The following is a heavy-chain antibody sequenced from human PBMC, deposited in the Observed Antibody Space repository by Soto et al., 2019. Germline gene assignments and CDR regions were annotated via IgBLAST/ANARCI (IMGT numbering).Heavy chain of an antibody. D-gene: IGHD1-1*01. CDR1: GYTFTSYG. J-gene: IGHJ4*02. CDR2: ISAYTGNT. Sequence: QVQLVQSGAEVKKPGASVKVSCKASGYTFTSYGISWVRQAPGQGLEWMGWISAYTGNTNYAQKLQGRVTMTTDTSTSTAYMELRSLRSDDTAVYYCARVTTGTTFFWEYYFDYWGQGTLVTVSS. CDR3: ARVTTGTTFFWEYYFDY. V-gene: IGHV1-18*01.